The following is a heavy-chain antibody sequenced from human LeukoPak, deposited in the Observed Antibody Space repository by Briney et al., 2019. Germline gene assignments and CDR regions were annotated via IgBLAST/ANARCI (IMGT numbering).Heavy chain of an antibody. CDR3: ARTAGDYDGSGLDY. D-gene: IGHD3-22*01. CDR1: GFAFNSYS. CDR2: ISTDSHYI. J-gene: IGHJ4*02. Sequence: GGSLRLSCAASGFAFNSYSMNWVRQAPGKGLEWVSSISTDSHYIYYADSVKGRFTISRDNARNSVYLQMNSLRVEDAAVYYCARTAGDYDGSGLDYWGQGTQVTVSS. V-gene: IGHV3-21*01.